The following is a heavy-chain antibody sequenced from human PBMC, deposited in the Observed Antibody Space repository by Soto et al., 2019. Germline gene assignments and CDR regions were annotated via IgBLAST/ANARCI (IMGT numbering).Heavy chain of an antibody. V-gene: IGHV3-23*01. CDR2: ISGSGGAT. Sequence: GGSLRLSCEASGFTFSSYAMNWVRQAPGKGLEWISVISGSGGATYFADSVKGRFVISRDNSKNTLYLQMNSLRAEDTAIYYCAKATLRVVHPLVIDYWGQGSLVTVSS. CDR1: GFTFSSYA. D-gene: IGHD3-3*01. CDR3: AKATLRVVHPLVIDY. J-gene: IGHJ4*02.